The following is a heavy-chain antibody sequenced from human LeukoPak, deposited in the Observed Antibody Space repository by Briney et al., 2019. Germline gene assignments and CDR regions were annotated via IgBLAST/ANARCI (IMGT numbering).Heavy chain of an antibody. CDR2: IWYDGSTK. CDR1: GFTFSSFG. Sequence: PGGSLRLSCAASGFTFSSFGMHWVRQSPGKGLEWVAVIWYDGSTKVYADSVKGRFTISRDNSRNTLYLQVNSLRAEDTAVYYCAKGGASPTDWGQGTLVTVSS. J-gene: IGHJ4*02. CDR3: AKGGASPTD. D-gene: IGHD1-26*01. V-gene: IGHV3-33*06.